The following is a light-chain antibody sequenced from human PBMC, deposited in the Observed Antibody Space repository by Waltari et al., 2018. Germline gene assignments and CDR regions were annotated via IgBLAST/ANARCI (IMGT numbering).Light chain of an antibody. V-gene: IGKV1-9*01. J-gene: IGKJ3*01. CDR3: QQLNTFPRLT. Sequence: DIQLTQSPSFLSASVGDRVTITCRASQGISSYLAWYQQKPGTAPNPLIYAASTLQSGVPSRFSGSGSGTEFTLTISALQPEDFATYFCQQLNTFPRLTFGPGTKVDIK. CDR1: QGISSY. CDR2: AAS.